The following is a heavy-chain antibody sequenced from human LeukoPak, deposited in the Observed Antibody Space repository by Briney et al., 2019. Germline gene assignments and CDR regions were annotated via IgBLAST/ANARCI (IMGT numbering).Heavy chain of an antibody. V-gene: IGHV4-34*01. J-gene: IGHJ4*02. CDR2: INHSGST. Sequence: PSETLSLTCAVYGGSFSGYYWSWIRQPPGKGLEWMGEINHSGSTNYNPSLKSRVTISVDTSKNQFSLKLSSVTAADTAVYYCARGRYYYDSSGYYTIDYWGQGTLVTVSS. CDR1: GGSFSGYY. CDR3: ARGRYYYDSSGYYTIDY. D-gene: IGHD3-22*01.